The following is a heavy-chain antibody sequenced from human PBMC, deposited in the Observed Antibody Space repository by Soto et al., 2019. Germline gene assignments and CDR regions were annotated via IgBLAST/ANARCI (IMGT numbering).Heavy chain of an antibody. CDR2: MYYSGST. D-gene: IGHD3-3*01. J-gene: IGHJ4*02. Sequence: QLQLQESGPGLVKPSETLSLTCTVSGGSISSSSYYWGWIRQPPGKGLEWIGSMYYSGSTYYNPSLKSRVPMSVDTSKNQFSLKLISVTAADTAVYYCARHTPRDFWSGYPFDFWGQGTLVTVSS. V-gene: IGHV4-39*01. CDR1: GGSISSSSYY. CDR3: ARHTPRDFWSGYPFDF.